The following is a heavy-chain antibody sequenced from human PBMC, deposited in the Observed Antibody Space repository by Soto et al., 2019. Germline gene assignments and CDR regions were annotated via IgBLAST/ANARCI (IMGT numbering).Heavy chain of an antibody. CDR2: IIPIFGTA. D-gene: IGHD6-13*01. V-gene: IGHV1-69*13. Sequence: SVKVSCKASGGTFSSYAISWVRQAPGQGLEWMGGIIPIFGTANYAQKFQGRVTITADESTSTAYMELSSLRSEDTAVYYCAREAGYSSSWSSGFDPWGQGTLVTVSS. CDR1: GGTFSSYA. CDR3: AREAGYSSSWSSGFDP. J-gene: IGHJ5*02.